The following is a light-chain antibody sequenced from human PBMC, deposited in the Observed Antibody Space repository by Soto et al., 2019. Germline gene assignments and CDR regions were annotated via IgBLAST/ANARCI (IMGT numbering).Light chain of an antibody. CDR3: QQSYSTPRT. V-gene: IGKV1-39*01. J-gene: IGKJ1*01. CDR2: AAS. CDR1: HSISSY. Sequence: DIQMTQSPSSLSASVGDRVTITCRASHSISSYLNWYQQKPGKAPKLLIYAASSLQSGVPSRFGGSGSGTDFTLTISSLQPEDFATYYCQQSYSTPRTFGQGTKVEIK.